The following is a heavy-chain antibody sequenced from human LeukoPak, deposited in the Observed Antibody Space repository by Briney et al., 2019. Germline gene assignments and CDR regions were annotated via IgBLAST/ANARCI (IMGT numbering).Heavy chain of an antibody. J-gene: IGHJ5*02. D-gene: IGHD4-17*01. CDR3: ARGPYGDYLSWFDP. V-gene: IGHV4-34*01. CDR2: INHSGST. CDR1: GRSFSGYY. Sequence: SETLSLTCAVYGRSFSGYYWSWIRQPAGKGLEWIGEINHSGSTNYNPSLKSRVTISVDTSKNQFSLKLSSVTAADTAVYYCARGPYGDYLSWFDPWGQGTLVTVSS.